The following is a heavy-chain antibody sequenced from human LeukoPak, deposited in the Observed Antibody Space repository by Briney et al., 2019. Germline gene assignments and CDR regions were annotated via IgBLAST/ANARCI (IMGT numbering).Heavy chain of an antibody. J-gene: IGHJ4*02. V-gene: IGHV3-74*01. D-gene: IGHD1-26*01. CDR3: ARDHRWSYDY. CDR2: IKGDGSDT. Sequence: GGSLRLSCAASGFTFSGHYKHWVRQVPGKGLAWVSHIKGDGSDTRYADSVEGRFIISRDNAKNTLYLQMNSLRAEDTGVYFCARDHRWSYDYWGQGTLVTVSS. CDR1: GFTFSGHY.